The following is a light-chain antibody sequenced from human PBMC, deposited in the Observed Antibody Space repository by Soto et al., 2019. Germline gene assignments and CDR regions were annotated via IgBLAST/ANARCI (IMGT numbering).Light chain of an antibody. J-gene: IGKJ5*01. CDR1: QSVSSN. CDR3: QQYNNWPIT. CDR2: GAS. V-gene: IGKV3-15*01. Sequence: IVVSQSPATLSVSPGERATLSCRASQSVSSNLAWYQQKPGQAPRLLIYGASARATGIPARFSGSGSGTEFTLTISSLQSEDFAVYYCQQYNNWPITFGQGTRLEI.